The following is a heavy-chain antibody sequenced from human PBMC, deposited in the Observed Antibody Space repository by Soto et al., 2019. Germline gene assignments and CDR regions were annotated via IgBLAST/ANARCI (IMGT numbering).Heavy chain of an antibody. CDR2: INNSGST. CDR3: ARERAYCTSEDCYRRHGLDA. J-gene: IGHJ6*02. D-gene: IGHD2-21*02. Sequence: PSETLSLTCAVYGGALSGSFWGWIRQPPGTGLGWVGEINNSGSTNYNTYLKSRLTISLDTCKKHISLRLNSMTAADTGGYYFARERAYCTSEDCYRRHGLDAWGQGTTVTVSS. V-gene: IGHV4-34*01. CDR1: GGALSGSF.